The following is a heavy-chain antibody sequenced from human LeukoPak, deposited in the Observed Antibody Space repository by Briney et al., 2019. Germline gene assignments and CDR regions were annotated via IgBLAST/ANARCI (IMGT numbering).Heavy chain of an antibody. CDR3: ARDGDDYGDYDAKIHSSGPPDY. D-gene: IGHD4-17*01. Sequence: GASVKVSCTASGYTFTSYGISWVRQATGQGLEWMGWISAYNGNTNYAQKLQGRVTMTTDTSTSTAYMELRSLRSDDTAVYYCARDGDDYGDYDAKIHSSGPPDYWGQGTLVTVSS. CDR1: GYTFTSYG. V-gene: IGHV1-18*01. CDR2: ISAYNGNT. J-gene: IGHJ4*02.